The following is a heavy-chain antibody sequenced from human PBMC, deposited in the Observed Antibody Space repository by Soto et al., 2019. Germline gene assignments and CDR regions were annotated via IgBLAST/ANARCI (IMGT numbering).Heavy chain of an antibody. CDR3: ARGVGSGSYYNQYNWFDP. V-gene: IGHV1-18*01. CDR2: ISTYNGNT. Sequence: ASVKVSCKPSGYTFTSYGISWVRQAPGQELEWVGWISTYNGNTNYAQKVQGRVTMTTDTSTSTAYMELRSLRSDDTAVYYCARGVGSGSYYNQYNWFDPWGQGTLVNVSS. D-gene: IGHD3-10*01. J-gene: IGHJ5*02. CDR1: GYTFTSYG.